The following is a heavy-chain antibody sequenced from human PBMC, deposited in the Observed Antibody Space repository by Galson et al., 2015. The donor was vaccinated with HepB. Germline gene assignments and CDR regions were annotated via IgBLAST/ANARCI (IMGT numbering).Heavy chain of an antibody. J-gene: IGHJ6*02. CDR1: GFTFRNFA. CDR3: ARVGSSGWYGMDA. V-gene: IGHV3-30*01. CDR2: IAYDGSNK. D-gene: IGHD6-19*01. Sequence: SLRLSCAASGFTFRNFAMHWVRQAPGKGLEWVAVIAYDGSNKYDADSVKGRFTISRDNSKNTLYLQMNSLRDEDTAVYYCARVGSSGWYGMDAWGQGTTVTVSS.